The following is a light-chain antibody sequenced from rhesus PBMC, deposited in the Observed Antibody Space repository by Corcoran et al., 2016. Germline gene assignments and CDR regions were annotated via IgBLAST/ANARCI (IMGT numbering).Light chain of an antibody. CDR3: QHGDGNPFT. V-gene: IGKV1-74*01. CDR1: ANVNNY. J-gene: IGKJ3*01. Sequence: DIQMTQSPSSLSASVGDRVTITCRASANVNNYLNWYQQKPGKAPKLLIYKASTLQSGVPSRFSGSGSVTDYTFTISSLQPEDVATYYCQHGDGNPFTFGPGTKLDIK. CDR2: KAS.